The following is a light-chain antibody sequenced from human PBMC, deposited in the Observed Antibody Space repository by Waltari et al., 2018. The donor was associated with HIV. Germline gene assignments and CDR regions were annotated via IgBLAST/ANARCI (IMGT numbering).Light chain of an antibody. J-gene: IGKJ1*01. CDR3: QQYHTQRT. CDR2: GAS. Sequence: DIQMTQSPAPLSASVGARVPITCRASQSVSTWLAWYQQKPGRAPTILIYGASTLETGVPSRFSGSGSGTEFTLTISSLQPDDFATYFCQQYHTQRTFGQGT. CDR1: QSVSTW. V-gene: IGKV1-5*03.